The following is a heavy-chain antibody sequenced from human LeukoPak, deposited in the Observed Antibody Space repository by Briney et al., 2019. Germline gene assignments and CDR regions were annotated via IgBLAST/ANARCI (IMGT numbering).Heavy chain of an antibody. CDR3: ARDWSSFCYYYMDV. Sequence: ASVKVSCKASGYTFTSYAMNWVRQAPGQGLEWMGWINTNTGNPTYAQGFTGRFVFSLDTSVSTAYLQISSLKAEDTAVYYCARDWSSFCYYYMDVWGKGTTVTVSS. J-gene: IGHJ6*03. V-gene: IGHV7-4-1*02. CDR2: INTNTGNP. D-gene: IGHD3-3*01. CDR1: GYTFTSYA.